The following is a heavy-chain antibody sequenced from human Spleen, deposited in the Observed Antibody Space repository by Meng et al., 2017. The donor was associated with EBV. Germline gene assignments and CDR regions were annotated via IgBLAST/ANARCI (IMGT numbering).Heavy chain of an antibody. CDR3: ARDYGGNSGGDF. Sequence: QVEHVQCGDEVKKPGASVKVSCKASGYTFPSYDINWVRQATGQGLEWMGWMKPNSYNTVYAQRFQGRVTLTRNTSIRTAYMELSSLKSEDTAVYYCARDYGGNSGGDFWGQGTLVTVSS. CDR1: GYTFPSYD. J-gene: IGHJ4*02. D-gene: IGHD4-23*01. CDR2: MKPNSYNT. V-gene: IGHV1-8*01.